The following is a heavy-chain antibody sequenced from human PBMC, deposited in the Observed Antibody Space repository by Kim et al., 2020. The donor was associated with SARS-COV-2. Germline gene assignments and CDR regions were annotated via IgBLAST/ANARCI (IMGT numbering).Heavy chain of an antibody. Sequence: GSEKYDVESVKGRFTSSRDNAKNALYLKMNSLRAEDTAVYYCARRLVSDYWGQGTLVTVSS. D-gene: IGHD3-9*01. CDR3: ARRLVSDY. CDR2: GSEK. V-gene: IGHV3-7*04. J-gene: IGHJ4*02.